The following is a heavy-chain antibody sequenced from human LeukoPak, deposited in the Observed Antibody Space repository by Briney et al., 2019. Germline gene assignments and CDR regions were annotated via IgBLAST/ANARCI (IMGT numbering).Heavy chain of an antibody. CDR2: ISPSGDST. D-gene: IGHD4-17*01. CDR1: GFTFTKYA. V-gene: IGHV3-23*01. Sequence: GVSLRLSCAAPGFTFTKYAMTWVRQAPGKGLEWVSAISPSGDSTYYADSVKGRFTISRDKSKSTLFLQMNSLRAEDTAVYHCAKALTYGDYYYGMDVWGQGTTVTVSS. CDR3: AKALTYGDYYYGMDV. J-gene: IGHJ6*02.